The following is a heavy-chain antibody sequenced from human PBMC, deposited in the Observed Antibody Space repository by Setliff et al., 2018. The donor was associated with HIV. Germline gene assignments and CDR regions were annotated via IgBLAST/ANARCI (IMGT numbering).Heavy chain of an antibody. CDR2: MNPNNGNT. J-gene: IGHJ4*02. CDR3: ARDHDSSGWSDY. CDR1: GYNFTDYD. V-gene: IGHV1-8*02. Sequence: ASVKVSCKASGYNFTDYDINWVRQATGQGLEWMGWMNPNNGNTGYAEKFQGRVTMTTDTSTSTAYMELRSLRSDDTAVYYCARDHDSSGWSDYWGQGTLVTVPQ. D-gene: IGHD6-19*01.